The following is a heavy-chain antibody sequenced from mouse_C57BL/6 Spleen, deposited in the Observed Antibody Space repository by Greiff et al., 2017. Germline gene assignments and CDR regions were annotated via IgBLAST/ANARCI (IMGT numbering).Heavy chain of an antibody. CDR1: GFTFSSYA. D-gene: IGHD2-5*01. CDR2: ISRGGDYI. J-gene: IGHJ4*01. CDR3: TRWSNYVGDYYAMDY. V-gene: IGHV5-9-1*02. Sequence: EVKLVESGEGLVKPGGSLKLSCAASGFTFSSYAMSWVRQTPEKRLEWVAYISRGGDYIYYADTVKGRFTLSRDNARNTLYLQMSSLKSEDTAMYYCTRWSNYVGDYYAMDYWGQGTSVTVSS.